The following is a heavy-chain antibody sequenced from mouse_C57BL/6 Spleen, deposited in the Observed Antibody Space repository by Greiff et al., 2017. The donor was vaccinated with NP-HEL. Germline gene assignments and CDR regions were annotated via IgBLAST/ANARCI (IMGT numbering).Heavy chain of an antibody. Sequence: VQLKQSGPVLVKPGASVKMSCKASGYTFTDYYMNWVKQSHGKSLEWIGVINPYNGGTSYNQKFKGKATLTVDKSSSTAYMELNSLTSEDSAVYYCARSSSGYEFAYWGQGTLVTVSA. J-gene: IGHJ3*01. CDR1: GYTFTDYY. CDR2: INPYNGGT. V-gene: IGHV1-19*01. CDR3: ARSSSGYEFAY. D-gene: IGHD3-2*02.